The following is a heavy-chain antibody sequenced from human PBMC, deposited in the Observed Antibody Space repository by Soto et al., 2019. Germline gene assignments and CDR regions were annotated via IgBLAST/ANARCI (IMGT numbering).Heavy chain of an antibody. CDR1: GFTFSSYS. D-gene: IGHD6-6*01. J-gene: IGHJ6*02. Sequence: VGSLRLSCAASGFTFSSYSMNWVRQAPGKGLEWVSYISSSSTIYYADSVKGRFTISRDNAKNSLYLQMNSLRDEDTAVYYCARPDHNSSSYGMDVWGQGTTVTVSS. CDR3: ARPDHNSSSYGMDV. V-gene: IGHV3-48*02. CDR2: ISSSSTI.